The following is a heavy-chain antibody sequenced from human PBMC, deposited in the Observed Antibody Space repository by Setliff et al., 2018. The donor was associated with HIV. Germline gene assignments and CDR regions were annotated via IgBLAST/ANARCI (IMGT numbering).Heavy chain of an antibody. V-gene: IGHV5-51*01. Sequence: EGFGYSFNGYWIAWVRQMPGDGLEWMGAIYLGDSDTRYNPSFQGQVTILAAKSINTAFLQWSSLKASDTAMYYCARSGSANWYVDYWGQGTSVTVSS. CDR1: GYSFNGYW. D-gene: IGHD2-15*01. CDR3: ARSGSANWYVDY. CDR2: IYLGDSDT. J-gene: IGHJ4*02.